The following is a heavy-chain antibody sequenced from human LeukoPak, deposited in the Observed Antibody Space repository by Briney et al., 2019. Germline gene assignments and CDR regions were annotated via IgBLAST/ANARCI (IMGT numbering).Heavy chain of an antibody. CDR3: TRGGYWGHGRAFDI. CDR1: GGSISSSSYY. V-gene: IGHV4-39*07. D-gene: IGHD2-21*01. CDR2: NYYSGST. Sequence: SETLSLTCTVSGGSISSSSYYWGWIRQPPGKGLEWIGSNYYSGSTFYNPSLKSRVTISVDTSKNQFSLKLSSVTAADTAVYYCTRGGYWGHGRAFDIWGQGTMVTVSA. J-gene: IGHJ3*02.